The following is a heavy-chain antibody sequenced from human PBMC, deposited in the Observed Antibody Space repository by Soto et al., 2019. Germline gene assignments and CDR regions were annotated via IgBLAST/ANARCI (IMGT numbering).Heavy chain of an antibody. CDR1: GGTFSSYA. CDR2: IIPIFGTA. D-gene: IGHD3-3*01. CDR3: ARLEGTIFGVVRSGMDV. J-gene: IGHJ6*02. Sequence: SVKVSCKASGGTFSSYAISWVRQAPGQGLEWMGGIIPIFGTANYAQKFQGRVTITADESTSTAYMELSSLRSEDTAVYYCARLEGTIFGVVRSGMDVWGQGTTVTVSS. V-gene: IGHV1-69*13.